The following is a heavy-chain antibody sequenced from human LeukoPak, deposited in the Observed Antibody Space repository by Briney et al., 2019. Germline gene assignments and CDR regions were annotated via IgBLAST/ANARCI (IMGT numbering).Heavy chain of an antibody. V-gene: IGHV4-59*01. J-gene: IGHJ4*02. CDR2: IYYSGST. CDR1: GGSISSYY. CDR3: ARDGYYGSGSYLN. Sequence: KPSETLSLTCTVSGGSISSYYWSWIRQPPGKGLEWIGYIYYSGSTNYNPSLKSGVTISVDTSKNQFSLKLSSVTAAVTAVYYCARDGYYGSGSYLNWGQGTLVTVS. D-gene: IGHD3-10*01.